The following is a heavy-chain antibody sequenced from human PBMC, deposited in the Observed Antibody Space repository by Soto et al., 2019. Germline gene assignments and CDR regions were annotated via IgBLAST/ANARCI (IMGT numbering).Heavy chain of an antibody. CDR1: GFTFSDYY. CDR3: PRYWLLSVVPSPIGWFDP. CDR2: IRSSGKNT. J-gene: IGHJ5*02. D-gene: IGHD2-2*01. V-gene: IGHV3-11*01. Sequence: QVQLVESGGGLVKPGGSVRLSCVASGFTFSDYYMSWVRQAPGKGLEWISHIRSSGKNTYYADSVKGRFTISRDNAKNSLYLQMNSLRAEDTAVYYCPRYWLLSVVPSPIGWFDPWGQGTLVTVSS.